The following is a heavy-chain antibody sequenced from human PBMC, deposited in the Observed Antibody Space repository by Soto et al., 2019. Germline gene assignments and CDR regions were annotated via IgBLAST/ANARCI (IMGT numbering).Heavy chain of an antibody. Sequence: QVQLVESGGGLVKPGGSLRLSCAASGFAFSEPYMSWIRQAPGKGLEWISYISSSGSTIYYADSVKGRFTISRDNAKKSLYLQRDSLTADDTAVSYCARRGASVTTPFDYWGQGTQVTVSS. D-gene: IGHD4-17*01. CDR1: GFAFSEPY. CDR3: ARRGASVTTPFDY. J-gene: IGHJ4*02. CDR2: ISSSGSTI. V-gene: IGHV3-11*01.